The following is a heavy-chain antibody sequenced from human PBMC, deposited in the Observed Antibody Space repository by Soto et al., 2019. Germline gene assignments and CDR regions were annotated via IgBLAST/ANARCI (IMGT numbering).Heavy chain of an antibody. CDR2: ISVSGDSR. D-gene: IGHD2-21*02. V-gene: IGHV3-23*01. CDR3: ATIFRYGDPEY. Sequence: EVQLLESGGGLVQPGGSLRLSCATSGFTFSSYAMSWVRQAPVKGLEWVSGISVSGDSRYDADSVKGRFTISRDNSKSTLYLQLHSLRAEDTAVYYFATIFRYGDPEYWGQGVLVTVSS. CDR1: GFTFSSYA. J-gene: IGHJ4*02.